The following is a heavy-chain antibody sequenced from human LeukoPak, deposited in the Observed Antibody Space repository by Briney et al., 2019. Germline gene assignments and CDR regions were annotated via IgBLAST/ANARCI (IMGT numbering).Heavy chain of an antibody. D-gene: IGHD5-18*01. J-gene: IGHJ6*03. CDR3: AKERGYSYGPGYMDV. CDR2: IRYDGSNK. Sequence: GGSLRLSCAASGFTFSSYGIHWVRQAPGKGLEGVAFIRYDGSNKYYADSVKGRFTISRDNSKNTLYLQMNSLRAEDTAVYYRAKERGYSYGPGYMDVWGKGTTVTVSS. CDR1: GFTFSSYG. V-gene: IGHV3-30*02.